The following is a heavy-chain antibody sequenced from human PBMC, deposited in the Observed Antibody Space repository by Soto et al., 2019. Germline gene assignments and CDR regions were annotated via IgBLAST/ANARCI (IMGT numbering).Heavy chain of an antibody. Sequence: QVQLVESGGGVVQPGRSLRLSCAASGFTFSSYSMHWVRQAPGKGLEWVAVIWYDGSNKYYADSVKGRFTISRDNSKNTLYLQMNSLRAEDTAVYYCARDPGVVVPAAVNYYYYGMDVWGQLTTVTVSS. CDR3: ARDPGVVVPAAVNYYYYGMDV. CDR1: GFTFSSYS. V-gene: IGHV3-33*01. CDR2: IWYDGSNK. J-gene: IGHJ6*02. D-gene: IGHD2-2*01.